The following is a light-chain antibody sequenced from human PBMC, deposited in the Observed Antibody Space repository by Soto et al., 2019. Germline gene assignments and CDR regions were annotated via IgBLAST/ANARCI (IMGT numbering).Light chain of an antibody. J-gene: IGLJ3*02. Sequence: QAVRTQPRSVSGSPGQSVTISCTGTSSDVGGYNYVSWYQQYPGKAPKLIIYDVSKRPSGVPDRFSGSKSGNTASLTISGLQAEDEADYYCCSYAGTYTLWVFGGGTKVTVL. CDR3: CSYAGTYTLWV. CDR1: SSDVGGYNY. V-gene: IGLV2-11*01. CDR2: DVS.